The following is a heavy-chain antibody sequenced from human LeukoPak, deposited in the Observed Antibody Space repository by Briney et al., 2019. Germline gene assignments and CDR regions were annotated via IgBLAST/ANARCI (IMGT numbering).Heavy chain of an antibody. CDR2: IIPIFGTA. D-gene: IGHD3-3*01. Sequence: ASAKVSCKASGGTFSSYAISWVRQAPGQGLEWMGGIIPIFGTANYAQKFQGRVTITADESTSTAYMELSSLRSEDTAVYYCASTIFGVVIAANYYGMDVWGQGTTVTVSS. V-gene: IGHV1-69*13. J-gene: IGHJ6*02. CDR3: ASTIFGVVIAANYYGMDV. CDR1: GGTFSSYA.